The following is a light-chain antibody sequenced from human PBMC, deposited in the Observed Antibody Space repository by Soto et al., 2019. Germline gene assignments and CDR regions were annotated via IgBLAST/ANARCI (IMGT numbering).Light chain of an antibody. J-gene: IGLJ3*02. Sequence: QSVLTQPPSVSAAPGQKVTISCSGSSSNIGKNYVCWYQQHPGTAPKLLIYDNYKRPSGIPDRFSGSKSGTSATLGITGLQSGDEADYYCGTWDSSLSAVFGGGTKVTVL. CDR1: SSNIGKNY. CDR2: DNY. V-gene: IGLV1-51*01. CDR3: GTWDSSLSAV.